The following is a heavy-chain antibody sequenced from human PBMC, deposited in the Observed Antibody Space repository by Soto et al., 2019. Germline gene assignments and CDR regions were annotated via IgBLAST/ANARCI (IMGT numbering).Heavy chain of an antibody. Sequence: EVQLLESGGGLVRPGGSLRLSCAASEFTFSSYIMSWVRQAPGKGLEWVSTFSGSSGNTYYADSVKGRFTISRDNSKNTLYLQMSSLRAEDTAVYYCAKRGHNFFDYWGQGTLVTVSS. J-gene: IGHJ4*02. CDR3: AKRGHNFFDY. CDR2: FSGSSGNT. CDR1: EFTFSSYI. D-gene: IGHD2-15*01. V-gene: IGHV3-23*01.